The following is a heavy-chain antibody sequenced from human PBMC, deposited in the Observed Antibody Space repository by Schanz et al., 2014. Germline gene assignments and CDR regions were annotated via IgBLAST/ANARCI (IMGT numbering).Heavy chain of an antibody. CDR2: ISAYNGNT. CDR3: ARDAADFYDILTEEDY. V-gene: IGHV1-18*01. D-gene: IGHD3-9*01. J-gene: IGHJ4*02. CDR1: GYTFTSYG. Sequence: QVQLVQSGAEVKKPGASVKVSCKASGYTFTSYGISWVRQAPGQGLEWMGWISAYNGNTKYPQKLQGRVTMTTDTSTSTAYMELRSRRSDDTAVYYCARDAADFYDILTEEDYWGQGTLVAVSP.